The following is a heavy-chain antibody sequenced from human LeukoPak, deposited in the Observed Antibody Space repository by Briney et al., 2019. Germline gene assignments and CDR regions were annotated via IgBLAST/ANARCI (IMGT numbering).Heavy chain of an antibody. J-gene: IGHJ4*02. CDR3: ARNSCSGGSCYDNRGYFDY. Sequence: PSETLSVTCTVSGGSISSSSRYWGWIRQPPGKGLEWIGESNHSGSTNYNPSLKSRVTISVDTSKNQFSLKLGSVTAADTAVYFCARNSCSGGSCYDNRGYFDYWGQGTLVTVSS. CDR1: GGSISSSSRY. CDR2: SNHSGST. V-gene: IGHV4-39*07. D-gene: IGHD2-15*01.